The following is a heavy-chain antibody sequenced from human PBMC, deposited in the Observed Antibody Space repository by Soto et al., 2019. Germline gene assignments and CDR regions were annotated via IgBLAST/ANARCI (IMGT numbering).Heavy chain of an antibody. V-gene: IGHV1-69*01. CDR2: IVPIRRAA. Sequence: QVQLVQSGAEVKKTGSSVRVSCKASGGTFSSYRLNWLRQAPGHGLEWVGGIVPIRRAAEYAQGFQGRVTITADETTRTSYMELRSLKWQDTAVYYCVRDSGAKLSSSWGQGTLVTVSS. CDR1: GGTFSSYR. CDR3: VRDSGAKLSSS. D-gene: IGHD6-13*01. J-gene: IGHJ4*02.